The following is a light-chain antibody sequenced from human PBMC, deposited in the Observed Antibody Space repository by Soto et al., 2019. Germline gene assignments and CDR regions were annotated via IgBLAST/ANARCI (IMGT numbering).Light chain of an antibody. J-gene: IGKJ2*01. V-gene: IGKV1-39*01. CDR2: AAS. Sequence: DIQMTQSPSSLSASVGDRVTITCRPSQSISTFLNWSQQKPGKAPNLLIYAASSLQSGVASRFSGSGSGTDFPLTITSMQPEDLAPNYCHQTSSTPYTFGQGTRLEI. CDR3: HQTSSTPYT. CDR1: QSISTF.